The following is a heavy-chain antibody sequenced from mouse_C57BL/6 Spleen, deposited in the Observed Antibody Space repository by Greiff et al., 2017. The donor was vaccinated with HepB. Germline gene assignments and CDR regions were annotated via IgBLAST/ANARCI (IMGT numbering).Heavy chain of an antibody. CDR1: GYTFTSYW. Sequence: VKLQQPGAELVKPGASVKLSCKASGYTFTSYWMHWVKQRPGQGLEWIGMIHPNSGSTNYNEKFKSKATLTVDKSSSTAYMQLSSLTSEDSAVYYCARGSPDGYWGQGTTLTVSS. CDR2: IHPNSGST. CDR3: ARGSPDGY. J-gene: IGHJ2*01. V-gene: IGHV1-64*01.